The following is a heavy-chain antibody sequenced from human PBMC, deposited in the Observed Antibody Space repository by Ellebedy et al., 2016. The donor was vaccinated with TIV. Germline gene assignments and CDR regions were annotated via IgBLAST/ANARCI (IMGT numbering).Heavy chain of an antibody. V-gene: IGHV3-23*01. CDR1: GFTFRYYA. J-gene: IGHJ4*02. CDR3: AKDLRGGVSRYFDS. D-gene: IGHD2-8*02. Sequence: ESLKISCAASGFTFRYYAISWVRPAPGKGLEWVSTIRVSGDTTYYADSVKGRFTISRDDSQNTLFLQMNNLRTEDTAVYYCAKDLRGGVSRYFDSWGQGTLVTVSS. CDR2: IRVSGDTT.